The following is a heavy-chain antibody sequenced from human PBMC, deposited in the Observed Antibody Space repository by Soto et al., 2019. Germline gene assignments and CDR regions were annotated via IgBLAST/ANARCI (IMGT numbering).Heavy chain of an antibody. J-gene: IGHJ3*02. V-gene: IGHV1-18*04. CDR2: INPYNANT. CDR1: GYTFTKHG. CDR3: ARDRVAGIWGDAFDI. D-gene: IGHD3-16*01. Sequence: ASVKGYCKTSGYTFTKHGINWVRQAPGQGLEWMGWINPYNANTNYAQKLQGRVTMTTDTSTTTAYMDLRSLTSDDTAVYYCARDRVAGIWGDAFDIWGQGTVVTVSS.